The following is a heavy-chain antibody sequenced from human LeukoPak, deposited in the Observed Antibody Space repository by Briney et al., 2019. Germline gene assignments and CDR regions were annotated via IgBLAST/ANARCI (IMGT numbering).Heavy chain of an antibody. J-gene: IGHJ4*02. V-gene: IGHV3-23*01. CDR1: GFTFSSYA. CDR3: AKLLAVTNSYYFNY. Sequence: GGSLRLSCAASGFTFSSYAMSWVRQAPGKGLEWVSTISGSGSGGSTYYADSVKGRFTISRDNSKETLYLQMNSTRAEDTAVYYCAKLLAVTNSYYFNYWGQGTLVTVSS. CDR2: ISGSGSGGST. D-gene: IGHD6-19*01.